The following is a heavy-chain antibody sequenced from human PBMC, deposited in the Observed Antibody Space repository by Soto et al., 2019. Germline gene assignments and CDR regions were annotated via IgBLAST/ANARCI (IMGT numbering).Heavy chain of an antibody. D-gene: IGHD3-10*01. J-gene: IGHJ4*02. CDR2: IWYDGSNK. V-gene: IGHV3-33*01. CDR3: AALWFGELSPLY. CDR1: GFTFSSYG. Sequence: PGGSLRLSCAASGFTFSSYGMHWVRQAPGKGLEWVAVIWYDGSNKYYADSVKGRFIISRDNSKNTLYLQMNSLRAEDTAVYYCAALWFGELSPLYWGQGTLVTVSS.